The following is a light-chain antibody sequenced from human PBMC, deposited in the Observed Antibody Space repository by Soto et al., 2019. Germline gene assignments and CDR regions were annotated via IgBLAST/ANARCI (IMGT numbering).Light chain of an antibody. J-gene: IGKJ4*01. CDR1: QSVSNN. CDR3: QQYNNWVT. Sequence: EIVLTPSPGTLPLSPVERATVSGRASQSVSNNLAWYQQTPGQGPSLLIYGASTRATGIPARFSGGGSGTEFTLTISSLQSEDVAVYYCQQYNNWVTFGGGTKVDI. CDR2: GAS. V-gene: IGKV3-15*01.